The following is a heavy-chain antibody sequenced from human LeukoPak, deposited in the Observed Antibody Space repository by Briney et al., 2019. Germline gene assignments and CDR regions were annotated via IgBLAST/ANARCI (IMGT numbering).Heavy chain of an antibody. CDR2: ISSSGSTI. V-gene: IGHV3-48*03. Sequence: GGSLRLSCAASGFTFSSYEMNWVRQAPGKGLEWVSYISSSGSTIYYADSVKGRFTISRDNAKNSLYLQMNSLRADDTAVYYCARAIRWAGKVDYGARGPLVPV. J-gene: IGHJ4*02. CDR3: ARAIRWAGKVDY. CDR1: GFTFSSYE. D-gene: IGHD1-1*01.